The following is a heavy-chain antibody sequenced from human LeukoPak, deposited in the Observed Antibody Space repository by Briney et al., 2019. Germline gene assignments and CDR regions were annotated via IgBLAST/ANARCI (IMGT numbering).Heavy chain of an antibody. Sequence: SVKVSCKASGDTFSSYAINWVRQAPGQGPEWMGRITPFLGIANYPQKFQGRVTITADESTTTAYMELSSLRSEDTAVYYCAREACREMGVMWPRLGGQDCRYDYWGRGTLVSVSS. V-gene: IGHV1-69*04. CDR2: ITPFLGIA. CDR1: GDTFSSYA. CDR3: AREACREMGVMWPRLGGQDCRYDY. D-gene: IGHD3-16*01. J-gene: IGHJ4*02.